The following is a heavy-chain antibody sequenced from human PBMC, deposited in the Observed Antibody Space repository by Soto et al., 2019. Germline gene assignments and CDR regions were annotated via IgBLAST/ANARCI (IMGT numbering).Heavy chain of an antibody. CDR1: GYTFTGYY. Sequence: ASVKVSCKASGYTFTGYYMHWVRQAPGQGLEWMGWINPNSGGTNYAQKFQGWVTMTRDTSISTAYMELSRLRSDDTAVYYCARDSLGSGYSLDVWGQGTTVTVYS. CDR3: ARDSLGSGYSLDV. D-gene: IGHD3-22*01. J-gene: IGHJ6*02. CDR2: INPNSGGT. V-gene: IGHV1-2*04.